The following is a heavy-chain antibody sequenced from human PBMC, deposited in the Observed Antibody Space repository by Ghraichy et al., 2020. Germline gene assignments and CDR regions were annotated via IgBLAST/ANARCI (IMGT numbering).Heavy chain of an antibody. Sequence: GGSLRLSCAASEFTVTSNYMNWVRQAPGKGLEWVSVIYSGGGTYYADSVKGRFTISRDSSKNTLYLHMNSLRAEDTAVYYCARDLAWGSGSYSSFYYGMDVWGQGTTVTVSS. D-gene: IGHD3-10*01. V-gene: IGHV3-53*01. CDR3: ARDLAWGSGSYSSFYYGMDV. CDR1: EFTVTSNY. J-gene: IGHJ6*02. CDR2: IYSGGGT.